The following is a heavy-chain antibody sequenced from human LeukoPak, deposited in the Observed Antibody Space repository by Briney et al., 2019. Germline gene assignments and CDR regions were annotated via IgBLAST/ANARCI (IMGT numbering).Heavy chain of an antibody. CDR1: GGSISSYY. J-gene: IGHJ4*02. CDR2: IYTSGST. V-gene: IGHV4-4*07. D-gene: IGHD1-26*01. Sequence: SETLSLTCTVSGGSISSYYWSWIRQPAGKGLEWIGRIYTSGSTNYNPSLKSRVTMSVDTSKNQFSLKLSSVTAADTAVYYCARDKKYSGSFNFDYWGQGTLVTVSS. CDR3: ARDKKYSGSFNFDY.